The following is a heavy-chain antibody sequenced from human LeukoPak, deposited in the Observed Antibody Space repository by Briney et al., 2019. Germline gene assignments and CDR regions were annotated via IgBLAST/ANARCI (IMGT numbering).Heavy chain of an antibody. D-gene: IGHD4-17*01. V-gene: IGHV3-74*01. J-gene: IGHJ4*02. CDR2: INSDGSST. Sequence: PGGSLRLSCAASGFTFSSYWMHWVRQAPGKGLVWVSRINSDGSSTSYADSVKGRFTISRDNSKNTLYLQMNSLRAEDTAVYYCAKASMTTVTLDYWGQGTLVTVSS. CDR3: AKASMTTVTLDY. CDR1: GFTFSSYW.